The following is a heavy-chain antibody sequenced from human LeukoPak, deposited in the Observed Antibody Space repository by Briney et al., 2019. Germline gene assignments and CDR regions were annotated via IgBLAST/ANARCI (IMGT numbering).Heavy chain of an antibody. D-gene: IGHD3-16*01. CDR1: GFSFRSFW. J-gene: IGHJ3*02. CDR3: ARELPRIGGQTDASDI. CDR2: IKEEGRTT. V-gene: IGHV3-7*01. Sequence: GGSLRLSCAASGFSFRSFWMSWVRQAPGKGLEWVADIKEEGRTTYYVDSVKGRFTISRDNAKNTLYLQMNSLRAEDTAVYYCARELPRIGGQTDASDIWGQGTMVTVS.